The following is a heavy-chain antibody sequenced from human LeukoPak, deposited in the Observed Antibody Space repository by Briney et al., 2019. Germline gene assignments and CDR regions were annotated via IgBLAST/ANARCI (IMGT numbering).Heavy chain of an antibody. CDR1: GGSFSTYY. V-gene: IGHV4-59*08. J-gene: IGHJ4*02. CDR3: ARQVGYSSGWYIY. D-gene: IGHD6-19*01. Sequence: SETLSLTCTVSGGSFSTYYWSWIRQPPGKGLEWIGHIYYSGSTNYNPSLKSRVTISVDTSNNQFSLKLTSVTAADTAVYYCARQVGYSSGWYIYWGQGTLVTVSS. CDR2: IYYSGST.